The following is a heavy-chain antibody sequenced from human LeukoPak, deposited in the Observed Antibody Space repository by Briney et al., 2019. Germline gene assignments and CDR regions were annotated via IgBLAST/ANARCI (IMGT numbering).Heavy chain of an antibody. Sequence: SETLSLTCTVSGGSISSSSYYWGWIRQPPGKGLEWIGSIYYSGSTYYNPSLKSRVTISVDTSKNQFSLKLSSVTAADTAVYYCARGHRDVYYYYGMDVWGQGTTVTVSS. V-gene: IGHV4-39*07. CDR1: GGSISSSSYY. CDR3: ARGHRDVYYYYGMDV. CDR2: IYYSGST. J-gene: IGHJ6*02.